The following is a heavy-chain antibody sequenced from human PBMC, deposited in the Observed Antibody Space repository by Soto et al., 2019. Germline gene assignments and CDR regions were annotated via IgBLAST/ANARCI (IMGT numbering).Heavy chain of an antibody. CDR1: GGSISSSSYY. CDR2: IYYSGST. V-gene: IGHV4-39*01. J-gene: IGHJ6*03. CDR3: ASSVLRYFDWLLSYYYYYMDV. D-gene: IGHD3-9*01. Sequence: SETLSLTCTVSGGSISSSSYYWGWIRQPPGKGLEWIGSIYYSGSTYYNPSLKSRVTISVDTSKNQFSLKLSSVTAADTAVYYCASSVLRYFDWLLSYYYYYMDVWGKGTTVTVSS.